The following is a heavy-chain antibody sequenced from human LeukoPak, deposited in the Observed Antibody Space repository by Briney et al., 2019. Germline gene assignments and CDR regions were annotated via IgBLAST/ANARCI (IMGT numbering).Heavy chain of an antibody. CDR1: GGSISSYY. CDR2: IYISGST. J-gene: IGHJ6*02. Sequence: SETLSLTCTVSGGSISSYYWSWIRQPAGKGLEWIGRIYISGSTNYNPSLKSRVTMSVDTSKNQFSLKLSSVTAADTAVYYCARGMLGYSSSWYFFDYYYGMDVWGQGTTVTVSS. V-gene: IGHV4-4*07. CDR3: ARGMLGYSSSWYFFDYYYGMDV. D-gene: IGHD6-13*01.